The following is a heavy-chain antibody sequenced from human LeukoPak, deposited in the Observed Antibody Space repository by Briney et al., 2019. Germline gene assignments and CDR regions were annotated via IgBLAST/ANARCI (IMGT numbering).Heavy chain of an antibody. CDR3: ARWEVTVRGVTDS. J-gene: IGHJ4*02. V-gene: IGHV4-4*02. CDR2: IYHTGSA. Sequence: SGTLSLTCAVSGGSVSNNNWWNWFRQPPGKGLEWIGEIYHTGSANYNPSLKSRDTISVDKSKNQFSLKLSSVTAADTAVYYCARWEVTVRGVTDSWGRGTLVTVSS. D-gene: IGHD3-10*01. CDR1: GGSVSNNNW.